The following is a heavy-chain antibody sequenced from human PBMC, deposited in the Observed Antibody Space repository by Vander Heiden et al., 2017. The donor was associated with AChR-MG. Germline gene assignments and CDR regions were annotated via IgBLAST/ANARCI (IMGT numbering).Heavy chain of an antibody. D-gene: IGHD3-3*01. J-gene: IGHJ4*02. Sequence: EVQLLESGGGLVHPGGSLILSCSASGFTFSTDAMSWVRQAPGKGLEWVSAISGSGGSTYYADSVKGRFTISRDNSKNTLYLQMNSLRAEDTAVYYCAKADFWSGYKQYYFDYWGQGTLVTVSS. V-gene: IGHV3-23*01. CDR1: GFTFSTDA. CDR2: ISGSGGST. CDR3: AKADFWSGYKQYYFDY.